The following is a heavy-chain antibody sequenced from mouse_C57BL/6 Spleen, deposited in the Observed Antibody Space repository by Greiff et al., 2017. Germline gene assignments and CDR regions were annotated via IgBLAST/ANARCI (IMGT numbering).Heavy chain of an antibody. CDR1: GYAFTNYL. V-gene: IGHV1-54*01. D-gene: IGHD1-1*01. Sequence: QVQLQQSGAELVRPGTSVKVSCKASGYAFTNYLIEWVKQRPGKGLEWIGVINPGCGGTNYNEKFKGKATLTADKSSSTAYRQLSSLPSEDSAVYFGARDYYGSSTRYFEVWGTGTTVTVSS. J-gene: IGHJ1*03. CDR2: INPGCGGT. CDR3: ARDYYGSSTRYFEV.